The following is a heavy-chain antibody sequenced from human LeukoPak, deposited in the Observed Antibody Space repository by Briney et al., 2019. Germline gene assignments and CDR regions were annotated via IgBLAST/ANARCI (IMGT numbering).Heavy chain of an antibody. J-gene: IGHJ6*02. CDR3: ARGFYYGSGSHYYYYYGMDV. CDR1: GGSFSGYY. V-gene: IGHV4-34*01. Sequence: PSETLSLTCAVYGGSFSGYYWTWIRQPPGKGLEWIGEINHSGSTNYTTSLKSRVTISVDTSRNQFSLKLISVTAADTAVYYCARGFYYGSGSHYYYYYGMDVWGQGTTVTVSS. CDR2: INHSGST. D-gene: IGHD3-10*01.